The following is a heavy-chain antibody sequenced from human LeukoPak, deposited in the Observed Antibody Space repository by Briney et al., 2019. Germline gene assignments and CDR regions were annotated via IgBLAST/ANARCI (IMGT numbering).Heavy chain of an antibody. Sequence: GESLQISCKGSGSTFTSYGISWVRQAPGQGLEWMGWISAYNGNTNYAQKLQGRVTMTTDTSTSTAYMELRSLRSDDTAVYYCARDLVGSESSIAAERDYWGQGTLVTVSS. J-gene: IGHJ4*02. CDR3: ARDLVGSESSIAAERDY. CDR1: GSTFTSYG. V-gene: IGHV1-18*01. D-gene: IGHD6-6*01. CDR2: ISAYNGNT.